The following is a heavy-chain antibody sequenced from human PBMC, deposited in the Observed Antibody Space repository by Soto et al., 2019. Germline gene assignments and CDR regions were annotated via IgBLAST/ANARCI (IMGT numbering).Heavy chain of an antibody. CDR1: GGSISSGGYY. J-gene: IGHJ4*02. Sequence: TLSLTCTVSGGSISSGGYYWSWIRQHPGKGLEWIGYIYYSGSTYYNPSLKSRVTISVDTSKNQFSLKLSSVTAADTAVYYCARGPQFRGVMAFDYWGQGTLVTVSS. D-gene: IGHD3-10*01. V-gene: IGHV4-31*03. CDR2: IYYSGST. CDR3: ARGPQFRGVMAFDY.